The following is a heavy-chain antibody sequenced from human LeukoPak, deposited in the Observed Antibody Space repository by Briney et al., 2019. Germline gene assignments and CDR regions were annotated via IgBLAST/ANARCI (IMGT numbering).Heavy chain of an antibody. V-gene: IGHV4-39*01. CDR1: GGSISSSSYY. CDR3: ARQGGMTTVPIDY. Sequence: SETLSLTCTVSGGSISSSSYYWGWIRQPPGKGLEWIGSIYYSGSTYYNPSLKSRVTISVDTSKNQFSLKLSSVTAADTAVYYCARQGGMTTVPIDYWGQGTLVTVSS. J-gene: IGHJ4*02. CDR2: IYYSGST. D-gene: IGHD4-17*01.